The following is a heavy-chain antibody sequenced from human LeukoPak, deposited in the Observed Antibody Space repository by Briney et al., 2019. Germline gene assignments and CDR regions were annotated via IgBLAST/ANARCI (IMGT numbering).Heavy chain of an antibody. Sequence: GASVKVSCKASGYTFTSYGISWVRQAPGQGLEWMGWISAYNGNTNYAQKLQGRVTMTTDTSTSTAYMELRSLRSDDTAVYYCARDIRDIVVVVAATDTQFDYWGPGTLVTVAS. V-gene: IGHV1-18*04. J-gene: IGHJ4*02. CDR2: ISAYNGNT. CDR1: GYTFTSYG. D-gene: IGHD2-15*01. CDR3: ARDIRDIVVVVAATDTQFDY.